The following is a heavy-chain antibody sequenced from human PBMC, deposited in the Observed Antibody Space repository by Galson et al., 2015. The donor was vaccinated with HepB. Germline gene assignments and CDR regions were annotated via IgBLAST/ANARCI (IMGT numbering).Heavy chain of an antibody. CDR1: RFTLSSYR. CDR2: ISPSDRYI. D-gene: IGHD3-22*01. V-gene: IGHV3-21*06. CDR3: TGVHSSGYYHLDAFDI. J-gene: IGHJ3*02. Sequence: SLRLSCAASRFTLSSYRMKWVRQAPGKGLEWVSSISPSDRYIYYADSVKGRFTISRDNAKNSMYLQMSSLRVEDTAMYYCTGVHSSGYYHLDAFDIWGQGTMVTVSS.